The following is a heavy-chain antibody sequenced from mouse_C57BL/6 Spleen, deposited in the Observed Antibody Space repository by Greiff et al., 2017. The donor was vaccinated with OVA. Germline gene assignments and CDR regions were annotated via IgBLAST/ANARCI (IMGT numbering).Heavy chain of an antibody. CDR3: TRNYYGSSYNY. J-gene: IGHJ2*01. CDR1: GYTFPDYE. V-gene: IGHV1-15*01. Sequence: VKVVESGAELVRPGASVPLSCKASGYTFPDYEMHWVKQTPVHGLEWIGAIDPETGGTAYNQKFKGKAILTADKSSSTAYMELRSLTSEDSAVYYCTRNYYGSSYNYWGQGTTLTVSS. D-gene: IGHD1-1*01. CDR2: IDPETGGT.